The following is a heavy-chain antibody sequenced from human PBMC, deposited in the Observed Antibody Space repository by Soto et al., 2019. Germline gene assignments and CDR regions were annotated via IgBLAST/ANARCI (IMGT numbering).Heavy chain of an antibody. CDR3: ARTFDTITYYFDY. J-gene: IGHJ4*02. D-gene: IGHD3-9*01. CDR2: ISFDGNII. Sequence: WGSLIVSCATSAFSFSAYAMHWIRQAPGKGLDWVAVISFDGNIIHYADSVKGRFIISRDNSKNTLYLQMHSLSGEDTAVYYCARTFDTITYYFDYWGQGTLVTVSS. CDR1: AFSFSAYA. V-gene: IGHV3-30-3*01.